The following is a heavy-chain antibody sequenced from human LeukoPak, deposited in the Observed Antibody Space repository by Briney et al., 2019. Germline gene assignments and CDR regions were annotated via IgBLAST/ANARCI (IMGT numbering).Heavy chain of an antibody. J-gene: IGHJ4*02. D-gene: IGHD3-22*01. CDR1: GFTFSSYA. CDR2: ISGSGDST. CDR3: AKDPYDSSGYKYYFDY. Sequence: GGSLRLSCAASGFTFSSYAMSWVRQAPGKGLEWVSVISGSGDSTYYADSVKGRFAISRDNSKNTLYLQMNSLRAEDTALYYCAKDPYDSSGYKYYFDYWGQGTLVTVSS. V-gene: IGHV3-23*01.